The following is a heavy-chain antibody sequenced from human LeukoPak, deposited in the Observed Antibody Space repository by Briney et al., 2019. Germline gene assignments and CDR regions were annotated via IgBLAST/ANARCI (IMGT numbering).Heavy chain of an antibody. J-gene: IGHJ3*02. Sequence: SETLSLTCTVSGGSISSYYWSWIRQPPGKGLEWIGYTYYSGSTNYNPSLKSRVTISVDTSKNQFSLKLSSVTAADTAVYYCARTTSGWYEWDAFDIWGQGTMVTVSS. D-gene: IGHD6-19*01. V-gene: IGHV4-59*08. CDR1: GGSISSYY. CDR3: ARTTSGWYEWDAFDI. CDR2: TYYSGST.